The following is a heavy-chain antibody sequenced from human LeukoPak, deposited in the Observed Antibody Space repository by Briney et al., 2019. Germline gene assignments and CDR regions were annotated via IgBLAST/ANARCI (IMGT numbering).Heavy chain of an antibody. V-gene: IGHV1-69*05. D-gene: IGHD2-15*01. CDR3: ARGYCSGGSCYSVENWFDP. Sequence: ASVKVSCKASGGTFSSYAISWVRQAPGQGLEWMGGIIPIFGTANYAQKFQGRVTITTDESTSTAYMELSSLRSEDTAVYYCARGYCSGGSCYSVENWFDPWGQGTLVTVSS. CDR2: IIPIFGTA. J-gene: IGHJ5*02. CDR1: GGTFSSYA.